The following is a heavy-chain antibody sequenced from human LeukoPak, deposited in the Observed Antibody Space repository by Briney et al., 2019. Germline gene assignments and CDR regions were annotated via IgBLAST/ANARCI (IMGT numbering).Heavy chain of an antibody. Sequence: PGGSLRLSCAASGFTVNSNYMSWVRQAPGKGLERVSIIYKDGRTYYADSVKGRFTTSRDNSRNMLYLQMNSLRAEDTAVYYCARDVNSYAHCGHWGQGTLVTVSS. CDR2: IYKDGRT. V-gene: IGHV3-53*01. CDR1: GFTVNSNY. J-gene: IGHJ4*02. CDR3: ARDVNSYAHCGH. D-gene: IGHD5-18*01.